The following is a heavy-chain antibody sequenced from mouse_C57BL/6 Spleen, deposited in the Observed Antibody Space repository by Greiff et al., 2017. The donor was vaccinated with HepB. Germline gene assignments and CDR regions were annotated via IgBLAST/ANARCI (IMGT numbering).Heavy chain of an antibody. CDR1: GFTFSSYA. CDR2: ISDGGSYT. Sequence: EVQRVESGGGLVKPGGSLKLSCAASGFTFSSYAMSWVRQTPEKRLEWVATISDGGSYTYYPDNVKGRFTNSRDNAKNNLYLQMSHLKSEDTAMYYCARDRDYGSSYWYFDVWGTGTTVTVSS. D-gene: IGHD1-1*01. CDR3: ARDRDYGSSYWYFDV. J-gene: IGHJ1*03. V-gene: IGHV5-4*01.